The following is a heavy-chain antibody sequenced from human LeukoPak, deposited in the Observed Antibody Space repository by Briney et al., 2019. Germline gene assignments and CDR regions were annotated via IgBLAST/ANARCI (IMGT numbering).Heavy chain of an antibody. Sequence: GGSLRLSCAASGFTFSSYSMNWVRQAPGKGLEWVAVISYDGSNKYYADSVKGRFTISRDNSKNTLYLQMNSLRAEDTAVYYCAKIYSSGWDDYWGQGTLVTVSS. D-gene: IGHD6-19*01. V-gene: IGHV3-30*18. CDR1: GFTFSSYS. J-gene: IGHJ4*02. CDR2: ISYDGSNK. CDR3: AKIYSSGWDDY.